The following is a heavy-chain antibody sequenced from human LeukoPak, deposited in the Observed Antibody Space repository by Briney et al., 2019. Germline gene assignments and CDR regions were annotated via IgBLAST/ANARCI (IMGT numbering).Heavy chain of an antibody. Sequence: GPLRVSFAASVFTLGSYARSGVRQGPGKGLEWVSEISANGGSTYYADSVKGRFTISRDISKNTLYLQMNSLRAEDTAVYYCANIPAETDYWGQGTLVSVSS. CDR2: ISANGGST. J-gene: IGHJ4*02. D-gene: IGHD2-2*01. CDR3: ANIPAETDY. CDR1: VFTLGSYA. V-gene: IGHV3-23*01.